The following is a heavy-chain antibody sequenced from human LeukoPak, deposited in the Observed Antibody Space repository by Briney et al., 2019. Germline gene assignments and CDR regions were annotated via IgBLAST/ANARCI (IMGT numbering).Heavy chain of an antibody. J-gene: IGHJ6*02. CDR1: GGTLSSYA. CDR3: ASRYSGYPVYYYYGMDV. Sequence: ASVKVSCKASGGTLSSYAISWVRQAPGQGLEWMGRIIPIFGIANCAQKFQGRVTITADKSTSTAYMELSSLRSEDTAVYYCASRYSGYPVYYYYGMDVWGQGTTVTVSS. CDR2: IIPIFGIA. D-gene: IGHD5-12*01. V-gene: IGHV1-69*04.